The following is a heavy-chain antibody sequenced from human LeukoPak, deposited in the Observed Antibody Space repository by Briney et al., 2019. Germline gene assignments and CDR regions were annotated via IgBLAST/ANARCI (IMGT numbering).Heavy chain of an antibody. Sequence: SVKVSCKASGGTFSSYAISWVRQAPGQGLEWMGRIIPIFGIANYAQKFQGRVTTTADKSTSTAYMELSSLRSEDTAVYYCARAHTVTIYSGFDPWGQGTLVTVSS. V-gene: IGHV1-69*04. CDR2: IIPIFGIA. CDR1: GGTFSSYA. D-gene: IGHD4-17*01. CDR3: ARAHTVTIYSGFDP. J-gene: IGHJ5*02.